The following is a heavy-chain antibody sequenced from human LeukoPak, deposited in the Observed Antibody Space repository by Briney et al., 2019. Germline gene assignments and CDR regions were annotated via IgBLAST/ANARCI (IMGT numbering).Heavy chain of an antibody. J-gene: IGHJ4*02. Sequence: PSETLSLTCTVSGASIRSYYWSWIRQPPGRGLKWIGYMYNSGSTYYNPSLKSRVTISGDTSKNQCSLKLTSVTAADTAVYYCARLGGPAAVDYWGQGTLVTVSS. D-gene: IGHD2-2*01. V-gene: IGHV4-59*01. CDR3: ARLGGPAAVDY. CDR1: GASIRSYY. CDR2: MYNSGST.